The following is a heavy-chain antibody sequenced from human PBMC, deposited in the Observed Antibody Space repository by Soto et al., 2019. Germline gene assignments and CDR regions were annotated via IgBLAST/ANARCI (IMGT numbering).Heavy chain of an antibody. J-gene: IGHJ4*02. CDR1: GFTFSSYA. Sequence: GGSLRLSCAASGFTFSSYAMSWVRQAPGKGLEWVSLIVISGGSTYYADSVKGRFTISRDNSKNTLFLQMISLRADDTAVYYCATRGRFGGYFDYWGQGTLVTVSS. V-gene: IGHV3-23*01. D-gene: IGHD3-16*01. CDR3: ATRGRFGGYFDY. CDR2: IVISGGST.